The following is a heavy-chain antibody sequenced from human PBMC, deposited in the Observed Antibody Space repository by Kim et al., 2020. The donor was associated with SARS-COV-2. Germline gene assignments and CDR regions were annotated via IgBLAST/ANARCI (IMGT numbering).Heavy chain of an antibody. CDR3: AADRLRYFDWPRDGMDV. V-gene: IGHV1-58*01. J-gene: IGHJ6*02. D-gene: IGHD3-9*01. CDR1: GFTFTSSA. Sequence: SVKVSCKASGFTFTSSAVQWVRQARGQRLEWIGWIVVGSGNTNYAQKFQERVTITRDMSTSTAYMELSSLRSEDTAVYYCAADRLRYFDWPRDGMDVWGQGTTVTVSS. CDR2: IVVGSGNT.